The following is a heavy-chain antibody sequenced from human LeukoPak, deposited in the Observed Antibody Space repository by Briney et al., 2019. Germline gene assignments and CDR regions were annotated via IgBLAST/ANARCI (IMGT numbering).Heavy chain of an antibody. CDR2: INHSGST. CDR3: ARSVGYSSSPSNWFDP. CDR1: GGSFSGCY. J-gene: IGHJ5*02. V-gene: IGHV4-34*01. D-gene: IGHD6-6*01. Sequence: SETLSLTCAVYGGSFSGCYWSWIRQPPGKGLEWIGEINHSGSTNYNPSLKSRVTISVDTSKNQFSLKLSSVTAADTAVYYCARSVGYSSSPSNWFDPWGQGTLVTVSS.